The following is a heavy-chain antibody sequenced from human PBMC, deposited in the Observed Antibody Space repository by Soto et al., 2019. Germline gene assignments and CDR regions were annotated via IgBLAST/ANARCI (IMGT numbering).Heavy chain of an antibody. D-gene: IGHD3-22*01. Sequence: GGSLRLSCAASGFTFSSYSMNWVRQAPGKGLEWVSYISSSSSTIYYADSVKGRFTISRDNAKNSLYLQMNSLRAEDTAVYYCARDRYYDSSGYYYDAFDIWGQGTMVTVSS. CDR2: ISSSSSTI. CDR1: GFTFSSYS. J-gene: IGHJ3*02. V-gene: IGHV3-48*04. CDR3: ARDRYYDSSGYYYDAFDI.